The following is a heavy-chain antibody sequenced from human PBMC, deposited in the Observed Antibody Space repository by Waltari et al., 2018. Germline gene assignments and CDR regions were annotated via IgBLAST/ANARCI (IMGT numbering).Heavy chain of an antibody. CDR2: IKSDGIST. D-gene: IGHD6-13*01. Sequence: EVQLVESGGGLVQPGGSLRLSCAASGFTFSSYWMHWVRQGPGKGLVWTSRIKSDGISTSYADSVKGRFTISRDNARNTLYLQMNSLRAEDTAVYYCARGGDSSSWYPGYFDYWGQGTLVTVSS. J-gene: IGHJ4*02. CDR3: ARGGDSSSWYPGYFDY. CDR1: GFTFSSYW. V-gene: IGHV3-74*01.